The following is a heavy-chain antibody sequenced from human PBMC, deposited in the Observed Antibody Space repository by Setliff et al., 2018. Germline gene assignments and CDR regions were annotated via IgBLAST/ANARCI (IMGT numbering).Heavy chain of an antibody. CDR1: GYSFTNHY. CDR3: ARDRFYNSWSGTSITAPHDAFDI. D-gene: IGHD3-3*01. CDR2: INPSSGGLT. J-gene: IGHJ3*02. V-gene: IGHV1-46*03. Sequence: ASVKVSCKASGYSFTNHYIHWVRQAPGQGLEWMGRINPSSGGLTRYAQKFQGRVTMTRDTSTSTVYMEVSSLRSEDTAVYFCARDRFYNSWSGTSITAPHDAFDIWGQGTTVTVSS.